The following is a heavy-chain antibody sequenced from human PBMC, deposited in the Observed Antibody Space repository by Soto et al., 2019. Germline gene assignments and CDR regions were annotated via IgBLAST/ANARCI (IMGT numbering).Heavy chain of an antibody. V-gene: IGHV3-23*01. Sequence: EAQLLESGGGLVQPGGSLRLSCAASGFTFSSYAMSWVRQAPGKGLEWVSAISGSGGSTYYADSVKGRFTISRDNSKNTLYLQMNSLRAEDTAVCYCAIGLRYYDLLDYFDCWGQGTLVTVSS. CDR2: ISGSGGST. CDR1: GFTFSSYA. J-gene: IGHJ4*02. D-gene: IGHD3-9*01. CDR3: AIGLRYYDLLDYFDC.